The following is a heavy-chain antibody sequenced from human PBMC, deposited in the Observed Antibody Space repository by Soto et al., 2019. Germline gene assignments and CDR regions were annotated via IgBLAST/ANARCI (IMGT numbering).Heavy chain of an antibody. CDR3: ARTYCAADCPRRDFDY. Sequence: ASVKVSCKASGYILRSYNMHWVRQAPGQGLEWMGMINPSGGRTSYTQKFHDRVTMTRDTSTNTVYMELSSLRSDDTAVYYCARTYCAADCPRRDFDYWGQGTLVTVSS. CDR2: INPSGGRT. V-gene: IGHV1-46*01. J-gene: IGHJ4*02. CDR1: GYILRSYN. D-gene: IGHD2-21*02.